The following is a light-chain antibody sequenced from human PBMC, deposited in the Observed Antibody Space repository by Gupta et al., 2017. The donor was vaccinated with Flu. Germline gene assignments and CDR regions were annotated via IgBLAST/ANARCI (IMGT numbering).Light chain of an antibody. J-gene: IGKJ1*01. CDR2: GAS. CDR1: QSVLSN. Sequence: EIVMTQSPAILPASPGERATLSCRASQSVLSNLAWYQQKPGQAPKLLVYGASTRATDIPGRFSGSGSGTEFTLTISSLQSEDFAVYYCLQYNNWPPWTFGQGTRVEIK. CDR3: LQYNNWPPWT. V-gene: IGKV3-15*01.